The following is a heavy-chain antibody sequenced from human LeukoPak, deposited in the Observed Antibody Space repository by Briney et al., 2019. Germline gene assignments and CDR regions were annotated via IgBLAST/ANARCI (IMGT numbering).Heavy chain of an antibody. CDR1: GFTFSDYY. CDR2: ISSSGSTI. D-gene: IGHD5-12*01. V-gene: IGHV3-11*01. CDR3: ARDLFNEEGYEWAPVFDY. J-gene: IGHJ4*02. Sequence: PGGSLRLSCAASGFTFSDYYMSWIRQAPGKGLEWVSYISSSGSTIYYADSVKGRFTISRDNAKNSLYLQMNSLRSEDTAVYYCARDLFNEEGYEWAPVFDYWGQGTLVTVSS.